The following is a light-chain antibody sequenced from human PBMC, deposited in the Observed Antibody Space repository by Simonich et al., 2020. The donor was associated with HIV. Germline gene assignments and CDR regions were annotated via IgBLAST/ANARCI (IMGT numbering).Light chain of an antibody. V-gene: IGKV2-28*01. CDR2: LNS. J-gene: IGKJ2*01. Sequence: DIGMTQSPLSLPVTPGERASISCRFSQSILHSTGYNYVDWSLQKPGPSLQLLIYLNSNRASGGPNRFSGSGSGTDFTLKISRVEAEDVGVYYCMQALQTPYTFGQGTKLDFK. CDR3: MQALQTPYT. CDR1: QSILHSTGYNY.